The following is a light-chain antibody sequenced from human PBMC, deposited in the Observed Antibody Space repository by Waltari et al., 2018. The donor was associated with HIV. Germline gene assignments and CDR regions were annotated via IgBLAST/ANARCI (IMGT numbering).Light chain of an antibody. CDR1: SSDVGSSNL. CDR3: CSYAGSRTYV. Sequence: QSALTQPASVSGSPGQSITLSCTGTSSDVGSSNLVSWYQQYPGKLPKLMIYEVTKRPSGVSNRFSGSKSGNTASLTISGLQAEDEADYYCCSYAGSRTYVFGTGTKVPVL. CDR2: EVT. J-gene: IGLJ1*01. V-gene: IGLV2-23*02.